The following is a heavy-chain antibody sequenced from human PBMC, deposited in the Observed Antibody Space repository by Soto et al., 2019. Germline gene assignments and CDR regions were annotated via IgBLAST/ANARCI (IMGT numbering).Heavy chain of an antibody. V-gene: IGHV1-69*02. Sequence: QVQLVQSGAEVKKPGSSVKVSCKASGGTFSSYTISWVRQAPGQGLEWMGRIIPILGIANYAQKFQGRVTITADKFTSTAYMELSSLRSEDTAVYYCARLPAALGWFDPWGQGTLVTVSS. J-gene: IGHJ5*02. D-gene: IGHD2-2*01. CDR3: ARLPAALGWFDP. CDR1: GGTFSSYT. CDR2: IIPILGIA.